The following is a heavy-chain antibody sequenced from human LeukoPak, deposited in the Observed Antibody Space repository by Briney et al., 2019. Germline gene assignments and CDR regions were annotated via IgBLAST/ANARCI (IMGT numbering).Heavy chain of an antibody. CDR3: ARDRSYGPDAFDI. Sequence: ASVKVSCKASGGTFSSYAISWVRQAPGQGLXXXXGIIPIFGTAXXXXXXXXXXXITAXXXXXXXYXELSSLRSEDTAVYYCARDRSYGPDAFDIWGQGTMVTVSS. CDR2: IIPIFGTA. J-gene: IGHJ3*02. CDR1: GGTFSSYA. V-gene: IGHV1-69*13. D-gene: IGHD5-18*01.